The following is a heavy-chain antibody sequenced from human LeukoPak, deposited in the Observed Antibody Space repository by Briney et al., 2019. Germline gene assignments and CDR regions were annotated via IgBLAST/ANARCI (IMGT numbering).Heavy chain of an antibody. CDR2: ISSSSSYI. Sequence: SGGSLRLSCAASGFTFSTYSMNWVRQAPGKGLEWVSSISSSSSYIYYADSVQGRFTISRDNSKNTVHLQMNSLRAEDTAMYYCARRAGDYSHPYDYWGQGTLVTVSS. CDR3: ARRAGDYSHPYDY. V-gene: IGHV3-21*04. J-gene: IGHJ4*02. D-gene: IGHD3-22*01. CDR1: GFTFSTYS.